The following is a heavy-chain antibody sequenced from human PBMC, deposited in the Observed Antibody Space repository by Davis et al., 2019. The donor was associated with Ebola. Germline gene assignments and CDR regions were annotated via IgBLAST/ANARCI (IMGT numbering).Heavy chain of an antibody. CDR2: IKQDGSEK. V-gene: IGHV3-7*01. D-gene: IGHD6-13*01. Sequence: GESLKISCAASGFTFSSYWMSWVRQAPGKGLEWVANIKQDGSEKYYVDSVKGRFTISRDNAKNTLYLQMNSLRAEDTAVYYCARGCIAAAGTDYWGQGTLVTVSS. CDR3: ARGCIAAAGTDY. CDR1: GFTFSSYW. J-gene: IGHJ4*02.